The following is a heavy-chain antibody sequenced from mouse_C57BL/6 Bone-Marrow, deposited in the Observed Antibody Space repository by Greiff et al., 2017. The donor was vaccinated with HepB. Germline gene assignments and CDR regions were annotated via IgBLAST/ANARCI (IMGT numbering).Heavy chain of an antibody. D-gene: IGHD1-1*01. CDR3: ARGLTTVVATDMDY. Sequence: EVQLVESGGGLVKPGGSLKLSCAASGFTFSDYGMHWVRQAPEKGLEWVAYISSGSSTIYYADTVKGRFTISRDNAKNTLFLQMTSLRSEDTAMYYCARGLTTVVATDMDYWGQGTSVTVSS. J-gene: IGHJ4*01. V-gene: IGHV5-17*01. CDR2: ISSGSSTI. CDR1: GFTFSDYG.